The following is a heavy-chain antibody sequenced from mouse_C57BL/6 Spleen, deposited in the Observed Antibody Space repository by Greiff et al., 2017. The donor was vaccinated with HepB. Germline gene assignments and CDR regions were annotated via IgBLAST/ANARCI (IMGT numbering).Heavy chain of an antibody. V-gene: IGHV7-3*01. J-gene: IGHJ2*01. Sequence: EVNLVESGGGLVQPGGSLSLSCAASGFTFTDYYMSWVRQPPGKALEWLGFIRNKANGYTTEYSASVKGRFTISRDNSQSILYLQMNALRAEDSATYYCARFYGSRYYFDYWGQGTTLTVSS. CDR3: ARFYGSRYYFDY. CDR1: GFTFTDYY. CDR2: IRNKANGYTT. D-gene: IGHD1-1*01.